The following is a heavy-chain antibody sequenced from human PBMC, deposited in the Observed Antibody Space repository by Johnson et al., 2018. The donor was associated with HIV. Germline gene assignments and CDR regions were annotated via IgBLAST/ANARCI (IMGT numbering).Heavy chain of an antibody. CDR1: GFTFDDYT. V-gene: IGHV3-74*03. Sequence: VQLVESGGGVVQPGRSLRLSCAASGFTFDDYTMHWVRQAPGKGLVWVSRSNSDGSYTTYADSVKGRFTIFRDSAKNSLYLQMNTLRPEDTAVYYCARDRFGSGRPNAFDMWGQGTMVTVSS. CDR3: ARDRFGSGRPNAFDM. CDR2: SNSDGSYT. D-gene: IGHD3-10*01. J-gene: IGHJ3*02.